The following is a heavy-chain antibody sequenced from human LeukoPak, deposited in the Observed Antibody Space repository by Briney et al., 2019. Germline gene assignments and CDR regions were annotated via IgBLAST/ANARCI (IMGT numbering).Heavy chain of an antibody. CDR2: ISGSGGST. CDR3: AARIVVVPAAIEGNDAFDI. V-gene: IGHV3-23*01. CDR1: GFTFSSYA. J-gene: IGHJ3*02. Sequence: GGSLRLSCAASGFTFSSYAMSWVRQAPGKGLEWVSAISGSGGSTYYADSVKGRFTISRDNSKNTLYLQMNSLRAEGTAVYYCAARIVVVPAAIEGNDAFDIWGQGTMVTVSS. D-gene: IGHD2-2*02.